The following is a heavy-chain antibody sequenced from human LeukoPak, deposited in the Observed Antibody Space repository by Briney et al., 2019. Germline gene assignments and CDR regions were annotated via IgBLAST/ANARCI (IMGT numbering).Heavy chain of an antibody. CDR2: INSGGAP. CDR3: ARDPNGDYIGAFEF. J-gene: IGHJ3*01. D-gene: IGHD4-17*01. V-gene: IGHV3-23*01. Sequence: GGSLRLSCAASGFTFSNYAVMWVRQAPGQGLEWASAINSGGAPRYADSVKGRFTISRDNSKNMLYLQMNSLRAEDTAQYFCARDPNGDYIGAFEFWGQGTGVTVSS. CDR1: GFTFSNYA.